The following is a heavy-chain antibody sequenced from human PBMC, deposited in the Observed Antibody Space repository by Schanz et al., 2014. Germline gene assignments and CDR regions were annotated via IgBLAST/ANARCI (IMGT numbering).Heavy chain of an antibody. Sequence: QVQLVQSGAEVKKPGASVKVSCKASGYTFVSYSMHWVRQAPGQGLEWMGIINPSGGGTSYALRFQDRVTVTRDTSRSTVYMDLRSLRSDDTAVYYCARDQCPYANSSDGRYVDYWGQGSLVTVSS. CDR3: ARDQCPYANSSDGRYVDY. CDR2: INPSGGGT. V-gene: IGHV1-46*01. CDR1: GYTFVSYS. J-gene: IGHJ4*02. D-gene: IGHD6-6*01.